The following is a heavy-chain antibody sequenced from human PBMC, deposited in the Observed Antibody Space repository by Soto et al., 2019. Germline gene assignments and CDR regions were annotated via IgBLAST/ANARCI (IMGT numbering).Heavy chain of an antibody. CDR3: TREYTSSRYFDY. J-gene: IGHJ4*02. CDR2: ISTDGSSA. CDR1: GFTFSSHW. D-gene: IGHD6-13*01. V-gene: IGHV3-74*01. Sequence: GGSLRLSCAASGFTFSSHWMHWVRQTPGKGLVWVSRISTDGSSASYADSVKGRFTISRDNAKNTLYVQMNSLTAEDTAVYYCTREYTSSRYFDYWGQGALVTVSS.